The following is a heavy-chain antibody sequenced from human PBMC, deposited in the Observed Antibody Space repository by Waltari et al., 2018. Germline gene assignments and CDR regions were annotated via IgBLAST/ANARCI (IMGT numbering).Heavy chain of an antibody. CDR2: INIGNGNT. V-gene: IGHV1-3*04. CDR3: ARDSGSGSLHH. CDR1: GYIFTRYA. J-gene: IGHJ4*02. D-gene: IGHD3-10*01. Sequence: QVQLVQSGAEVKKPGASVKVSCRASGYIFTRYAIHWVRQAPGQRLEWMGWINIGNGNTRYSQRFQDRVSITRDTSASTAYLDLSSLRSEGTAVYYCARDSGSGSLHHWGQGTLVTVSS.